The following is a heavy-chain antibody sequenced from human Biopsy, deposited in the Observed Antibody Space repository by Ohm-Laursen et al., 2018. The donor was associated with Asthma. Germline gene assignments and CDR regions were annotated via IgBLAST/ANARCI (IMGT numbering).Heavy chain of an antibody. D-gene: IGHD6-19*01. CDR1: GGTFSNFA. CDR2: IMTVFGTT. J-gene: IGHJ6*02. Sequence: SVKASCKAPGGTFSNFAISWVRQAPGQGLEWLGGIMTVFGTTKYAQTSQGRVTITADESTSTAYMEVTSLRSEDPAIYYCARCQVGYSSGWSLLLKKIYYSGMDVWGQGTAVTVSS. CDR3: ARCQVGYSSGWSLLLKKIYYSGMDV. V-gene: IGHV1-69*13.